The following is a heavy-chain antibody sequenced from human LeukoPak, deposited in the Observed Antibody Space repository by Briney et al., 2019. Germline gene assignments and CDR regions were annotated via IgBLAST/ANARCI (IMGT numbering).Heavy chain of an antibody. Sequence: GGSLRLSCAASGFTFSDYNMNWVRQAPGKGMEWVSSISSSSYYIYYTNSVKGRFTISRDNAKNSLYLQMNSLRAEDTAVYYCARDPPLVSGPVYYYYYFYVWGKGTTVTVSS. D-gene: IGHD5/OR15-5a*01. CDR3: ARDPPLVSGPVYYYYYFYV. CDR2: ISSSSYYI. CDR1: GFTFSDYN. V-gene: IGHV3-21*01. J-gene: IGHJ6*03.